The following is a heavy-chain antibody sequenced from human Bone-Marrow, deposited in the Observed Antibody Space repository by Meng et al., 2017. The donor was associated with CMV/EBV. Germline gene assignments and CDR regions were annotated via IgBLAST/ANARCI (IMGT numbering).Heavy chain of an antibody. J-gene: IGHJ6*02. V-gene: IGHV1-2*02. D-gene: IGHD3-22*01. CDR2: INPKSGGT. CDR3: AKSLYTNYYSTYYGLDV. CDR1: GYTFTGHY. Sequence: ASVKVSCKASGYTFTGHYMHWVRQAPGQGLEWMGWINPKSGGTNYAQRFQGRVTMTRDTSINTVYMELRRLRSDDTAVYFCAKSLYTNYYSTYYGLDVWGQGNTVHVAS.